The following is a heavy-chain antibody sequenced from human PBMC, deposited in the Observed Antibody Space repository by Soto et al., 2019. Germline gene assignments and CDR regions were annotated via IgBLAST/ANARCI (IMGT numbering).Heavy chain of an antibody. J-gene: IGHJ6*02. CDR2: ISYDGSNK. V-gene: IGHV3-30*18. CDR1: GFIFNTYD. CDR3: AKGQHCSSTSCYFYYYGMDV. Sequence: QVQLVESGGGVVQPGRSLRLSCAASGFIFNTYDMHWVRQAPGKGLEWVAVISYDGSNKYYADSVKGRLTISRDNSKKMLYLQMNSLRPEDTAVYYCAKGQHCSSTSCYFYYYGMDVWGQGTKLAVSS. D-gene: IGHD2-2*01.